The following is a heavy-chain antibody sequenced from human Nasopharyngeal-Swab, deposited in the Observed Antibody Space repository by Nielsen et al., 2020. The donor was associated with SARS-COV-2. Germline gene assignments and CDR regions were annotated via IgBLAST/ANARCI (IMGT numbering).Heavy chain of an antibody. Sequence: ASVKVSCKASGYTFTGYFLHWVRQAPGQGLEWMGRISPNSGGTNYAQKFQGRVTMTSDTSISTAYMELSSLRSDDTAVYYCASPYCTNGVCYSRAGFDSWGPGTLVTVSS. J-gene: IGHJ4*02. CDR1: GYTFTGYF. CDR3: ASPYCTNGVCYSRAGFDS. V-gene: IGHV1-2*06. CDR2: ISPNSGGT. D-gene: IGHD2-8*01.